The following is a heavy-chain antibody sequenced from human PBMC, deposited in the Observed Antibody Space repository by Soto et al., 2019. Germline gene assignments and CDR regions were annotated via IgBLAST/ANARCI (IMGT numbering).Heavy chain of an antibody. CDR3: AKAIRPTTPWVAEYFQH. CDR1: GFTFSSYA. Sequence: EVQLLESGGGLVQPGGSLRLSCAASGFTFSSYAMSWVRQAPGKGLEWVSAISGSGGSTYYADSVKGRFTISRDNSKNTLYLQMNSLRAKDTAVYYCAKAIRPTTPWVAEYFQHWGQGTLVTVSS. J-gene: IGHJ1*01. V-gene: IGHV3-23*01. D-gene: IGHD4-17*01. CDR2: ISGSGGST.